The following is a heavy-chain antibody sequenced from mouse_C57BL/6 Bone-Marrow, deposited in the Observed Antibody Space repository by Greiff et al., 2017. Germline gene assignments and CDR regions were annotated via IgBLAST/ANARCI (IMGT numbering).Heavy chain of an antibody. CDR2: IDPNSGGT. V-gene: IGHV1-72*01. CDR1: GYTFTSYW. D-gene: IGHD2-1*01. Sequence: QVQLQQPGAELVKPGASVKLSCKASGYTFTSYWMHWVKQRPGRGLEWIGRIDPNSGGTQYNETFKSKATLTVDKPSSTAYLQLRSLTSEDSAVYDCAHGNYFYWYFAVWGTGTTVTVSS. J-gene: IGHJ1*03. CDR3: AHGNYFYWYFAV.